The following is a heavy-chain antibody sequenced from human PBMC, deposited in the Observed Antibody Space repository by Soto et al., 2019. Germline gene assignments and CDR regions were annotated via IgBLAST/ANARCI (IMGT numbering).Heavy chain of an antibody. J-gene: IGHJ6*02. D-gene: IGHD2-2*02. CDR3: ARDNTSYGMDV. CDR2: MNPNSGNT. V-gene: IGHV1-8*01. CDR1: GYTFTSYD. Sequence: QVKLEQTGAEVKKTGASVKVSCKASGYTFTSYDIDWVRQATGQGLEWMGWMNPNSGNTGYAQKFQGRVTMTRNTSLRTAYMELSSLRSVDTAVYYCARDNTSYGMDVWGQWTRVPVSS.